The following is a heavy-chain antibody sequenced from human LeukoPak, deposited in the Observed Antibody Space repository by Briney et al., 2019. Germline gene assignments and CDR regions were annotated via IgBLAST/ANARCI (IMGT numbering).Heavy chain of an antibody. CDR1: GFTFSSYA. J-gene: IGHJ6*04. D-gene: IGHD3-10*01. CDR2: ISYDGSNK. Sequence: GRSLRLSCAASGFTFSSYAMHWVRQAPGKGLEWVAVISYDGSNKYYADSVKGRFTISRDNSKNTLYLQMNSLRAEDTAVYYCARDPGAITKVRGVGYYYYGMDVWGKGTTVTVSS. V-gene: IGHV3-30*04. CDR3: ARDPGAITKVRGVGYYYYGMDV.